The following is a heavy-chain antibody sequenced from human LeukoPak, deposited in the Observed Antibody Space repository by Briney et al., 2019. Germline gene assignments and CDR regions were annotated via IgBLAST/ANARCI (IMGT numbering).Heavy chain of an antibody. CDR2: IYSGGST. D-gene: IGHD2-2*01. J-gene: IGHJ6*03. V-gene: IGHV3-53*01. Sequence: PGGSLRLSCAASGFTVSSNYMSWVRQAPGKGLEWVSVIYSGGSTYYADSVKGRFTISRDNSKNTLYLQMNSLRAEDTAVYYCAKTEYCSSTSCYASYYYYYYMDVWGKGTTVTISS. CDR3: AKTEYCSSTSCYASYYYYYYMDV. CDR1: GFTVSSNY.